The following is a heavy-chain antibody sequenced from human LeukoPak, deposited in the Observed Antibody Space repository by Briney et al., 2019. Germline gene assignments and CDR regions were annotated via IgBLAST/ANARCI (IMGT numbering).Heavy chain of an antibody. V-gene: IGHV3-21*01. Sequence: GGSLRLSCAASGFTFSNYNMNWVRQAPGKGLEWVSSISSSSSYIYYADSVKGRFTISRDNAKNSLYLQMNSLRAEDTAVYYCARGHVDDSGAFDIWGQGTMVTVSS. CDR2: ISSSSSYI. CDR1: GFTFSNYN. CDR3: ARGHVDDSGAFDI. D-gene: IGHD3-22*01. J-gene: IGHJ3*02.